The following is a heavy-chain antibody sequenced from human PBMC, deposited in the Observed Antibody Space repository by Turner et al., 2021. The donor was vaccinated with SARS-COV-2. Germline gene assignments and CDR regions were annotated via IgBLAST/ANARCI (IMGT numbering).Heavy chain of an antibody. D-gene: IGHD6-13*01. V-gene: IGHV4-39*01. CDR2: IYYIGST. CDR1: GGPISSSRYY. J-gene: IGHJ6*02. Sequence: QLQLQESGPGLVKPSETLSLTCTVSGGPISSSRYYWGWIHQPPGKGLEWTGGIYYIGSTYYNPSHKSRVTISVDTSKNQFSLKLSSVTAADTAVYYCATSTVAGTELNYYGMDFWGQGTTVTVSS. CDR3: ATSTVAGTELNYYGMDF.